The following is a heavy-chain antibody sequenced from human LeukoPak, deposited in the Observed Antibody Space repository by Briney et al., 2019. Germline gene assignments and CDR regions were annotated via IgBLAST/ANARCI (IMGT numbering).Heavy chain of an antibody. Sequence: PGGSLRLSCAASGFTFSSYGMHWVRQAPGKGLEWVAVIWYDGSNKYYADSVKGRFTISRDNSKNTLYLQMNSLRAEDTAVYYCAKGSKYQLLLQEYYYYYYGMDVWGQGTTVTVSS. CDR2: IWYDGSNK. D-gene: IGHD2-2*01. CDR1: GFTFSSYG. V-gene: IGHV3-33*06. J-gene: IGHJ6*02. CDR3: AKGSKYQLLLQEYYYYYYGMDV.